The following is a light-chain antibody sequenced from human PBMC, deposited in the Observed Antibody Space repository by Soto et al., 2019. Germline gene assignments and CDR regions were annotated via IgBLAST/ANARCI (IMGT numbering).Light chain of an antibody. CDR3: QSYDSSLSGVL. Sequence: QSVLTQPPSVSGAPGQRVTISCTGSSSNIGAGYHVHWYQQFPGTAPKLLIYDNTNRPSGVPDRFSGSKSGTSASLAITGLQAGDEADCYSQSYDSSLSGVLFGGGTKVTVL. CDR2: DNT. J-gene: IGLJ3*02. V-gene: IGLV1-40*01. CDR1: SSNIGAGYH.